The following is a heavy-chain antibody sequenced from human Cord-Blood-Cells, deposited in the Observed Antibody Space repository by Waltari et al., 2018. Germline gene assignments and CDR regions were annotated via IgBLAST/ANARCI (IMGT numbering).Heavy chain of an antibody. D-gene: IGHD3-22*01. CDR3: ARGSLLSGYDYYDSSGYFDY. CDR1: GGSISSGGYS. CDR2: IYHCGST. V-gene: IGHV4-30-2*01. Sequence: QLQLQESGSGLVKPSQTLSLTCAVSGGSISSGGYSWSWIRQPPGKGLEWIGYIYHCGSTYYNPSLKSRVTISVDRSKNQFSLKLSSVTAADTAVYYCARGSLLSGYDYYDSSGYFDYWGQGTLVTVSS. J-gene: IGHJ4*02.